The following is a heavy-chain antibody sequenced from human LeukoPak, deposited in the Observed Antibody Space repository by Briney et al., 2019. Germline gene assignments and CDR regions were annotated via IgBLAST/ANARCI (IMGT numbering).Heavy chain of an antibody. CDR1: GFTFSSYE. J-gene: IGHJ3*01. Sequence: GGSLRLSCAASGFTFSSYEMNWVRQAPGKGLEWVSGISWNNGPIGYADSVKGRFTISRDNAKNSLYLQMNSLRTEDMAFYFCAKSQSGSYSAPDAFDVWGQGTLVTVSS. CDR3: AKSQSGSYSAPDAFDV. V-gene: IGHV3-9*03. CDR2: ISWNNGPI. D-gene: IGHD1-26*01.